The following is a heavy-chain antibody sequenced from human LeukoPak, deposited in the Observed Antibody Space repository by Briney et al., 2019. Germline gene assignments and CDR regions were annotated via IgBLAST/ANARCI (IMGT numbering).Heavy chain of an antibody. J-gene: IGHJ4*02. CDR2: IKEDGSEK. CDR3: ATGLNY. Sequence: GGSLRLSCAASGFTFSNYYMTWVRQAPGKGLEWVANIKEDGSEKYYVDSVKGRFTISRDNAKNSLFLQMNSLRAGDTAVYYCATGLNYWGQGTLVTVSS. V-gene: IGHV3-7*01. CDR1: GFTFSNYY.